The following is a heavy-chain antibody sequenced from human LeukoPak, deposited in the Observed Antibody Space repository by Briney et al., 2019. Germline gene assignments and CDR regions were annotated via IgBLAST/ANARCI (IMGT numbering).Heavy chain of an antibody. CDR3: AKDLRYYGSVSSLTDAFDY. Sequence: GGSLRLSCAASGFTFSGYAMSWVRQAPGKGLEWVSTIRGGGGSKYYADSVKGRFTISRDNSKNTLYLQMNSLRAEDTAVYYCAKDLRYYGSVSSLTDAFDYWGQGTLVTVSS. V-gene: IGHV3-23*01. CDR1: GFTFSGYA. D-gene: IGHD3-10*01. J-gene: IGHJ4*02. CDR2: IRGGGGSK.